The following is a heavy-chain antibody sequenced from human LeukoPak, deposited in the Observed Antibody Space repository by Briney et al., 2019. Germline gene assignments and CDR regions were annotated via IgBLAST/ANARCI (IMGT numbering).Heavy chain of an antibody. V-gene: IGHV4-39*07. D-gene: IGHD6-19*01. Sequence: PSETLSLTCSVSGGSISLSYYYWGWIRQPPGKALEWIGSVYYSGTTSYNPSLKSRVTISVDMSKNHFSLRLSSVTAADTAMYYCARGTLYSGWSYYFDYWGQGSQVTVSS. CDR1: GGSISLSYYY. CDR3: ARGTLYSGWSYYFDY. CDR2: VYYSGTT. J-gene: IGHJ4*02.